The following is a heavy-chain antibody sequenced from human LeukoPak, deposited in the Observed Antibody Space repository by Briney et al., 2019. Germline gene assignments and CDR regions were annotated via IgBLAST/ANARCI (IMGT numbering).Heavy chain of an antibody. Sequence: GGSLRLSCAASGFTFSSYWMSWVRQAPGKGLEWVANIKQDGSEKYYVDSVKGRFTISRDNAKNSLYLQMNSLRAEDTAVYYCARDPFVKYYDILTGYYEYWFDPWGQGTLVTVSS. D-gene: IGHD3-9*01. J-gene: IGHJ5*02. CDR1: GFTFSSYW. CDR3: ARDPFVKYYDILTGYYEYWFDP. CDR2: IKQDGSEK. V-gene: IGHV3-7*01.